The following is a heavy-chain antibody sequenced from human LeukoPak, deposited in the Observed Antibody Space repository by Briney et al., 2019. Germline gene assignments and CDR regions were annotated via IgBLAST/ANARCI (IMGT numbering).Heavy chain of an antibody. Sequence: PGGSLRLSCAASGFTFSSYAMHWVRQAPGKGLEWVAVISYDGSNKYYADSVKGRFTISRDNYKNTLYLQMNSLRAEDTAVYYCARGANYYDRSGVFYWGQGTLVTVSS. V-gene: IGHV3-30*01. CDR1: GFTFSSYA. CDR3: ARGANYYDRSGVFY. J-gene: IGHJ4*02. D-gene: IGHD3-22*01. CDR2: ISYDGSNK.